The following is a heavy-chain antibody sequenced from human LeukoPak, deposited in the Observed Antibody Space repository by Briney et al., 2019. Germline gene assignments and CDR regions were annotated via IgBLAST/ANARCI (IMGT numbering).Heavy chain of an antibody. V-gene: IGHV3-21*01. Sequence: GGSLRLSCAASGFTFSSYSMNWVRQAPGKGLEWVSSISSSSSYIYYADSVKGRFTISRDNSKNTLYLQMNSLRAEDTAVYYCAKDRFPYCSSTSCYDTGIDYWGQGTLVTVSS. CDR3: AKDRFPYCSSTSCYDTGIDY. J-gene: IGHJ4*02. CDR2: ISSSSSYI. CDR1: GFTFSSYS. D-gene: IGHD2-2*01.